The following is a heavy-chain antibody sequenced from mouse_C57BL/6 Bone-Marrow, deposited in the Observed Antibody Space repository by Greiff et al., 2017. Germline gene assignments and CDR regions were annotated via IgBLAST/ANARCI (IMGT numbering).Heavy chain of an antibody. CDR3: ARRDWDWYVDV. CDR2: ISSGSSTI. J-gene: IGHJ1*03. CDR1: GFIFSDYG. Sequence: EVKLMESGGGLVKPGGSLKLSCAASGFIFSDYGMHWVRQAPEKGLEWVAYISSGSSTIYYADTVKGRFTISRDNAKNTLFLQMTRLRSEDTALYYCARRDWDWYVDVWGTGTTVTVSS. D-gene: IGHD4-1*01. V-gene: IGHV5-17*01.